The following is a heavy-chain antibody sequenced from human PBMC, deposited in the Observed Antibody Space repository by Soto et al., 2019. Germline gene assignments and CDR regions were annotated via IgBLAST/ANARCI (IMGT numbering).Heavy chain of an antibody. V-gene: IGHV3-53*02. CDR2: IWSAGLI. CDR1: GFTVSSEY. CDR3: AREATMDV. Sequence: DVQLVETGGELIQPGVSLRLSCTASGFTVSSEYMSWVRQAPGKGLEWISVIWSAGLIYYPDSVRGRFTISRDISKNILYREMTSLRADDTAVYYCAREATMDVWGQGATGTVS. J-gene: IGHJ6*02.